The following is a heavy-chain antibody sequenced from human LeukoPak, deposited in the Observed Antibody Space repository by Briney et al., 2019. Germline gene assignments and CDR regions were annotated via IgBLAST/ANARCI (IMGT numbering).Heavy chain of an antibody. Sequence: GGSLRLSCAASGFTFSSDWMSWVRQAPGKGLEWVANINEDGSEKHYVDSVKGRFTISRDNAKNSLYLQMNSLRAEDTAVYYCARESDYGDYVGYWGQGTLVTASS. J-gene: IGHJ4*02. V-gene: IGHV3-7*01. CDR3: ARESDYGDYVGY. CDR1: GFTFSSDW. CDR2: INEDGSEK. D-gene: IGHD4-17*01.